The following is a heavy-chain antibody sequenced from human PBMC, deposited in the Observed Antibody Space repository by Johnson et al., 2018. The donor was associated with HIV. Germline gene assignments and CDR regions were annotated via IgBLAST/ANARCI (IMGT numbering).Heavy chain of an antibody. D-gene: IGHD6-19*01. J-gene: IGHJ3*02. V-gene: IGHV3-11*04. Sequence: QLVESGGGLVKPGGSLRLSCVASGFTFKDHYMSWIRQAPGKGLEWVSYISSSDSSIYYADSVKGRFTISRDNAKNSLYLQMNSLRAEDTAVYYCARVGSSGWPTNAFDIWGQGTMVTVSS. CDR2: ISSSDSSI. CDR3: ARVGSSGWPTNAFDI. CDR1: GFTFKDHY.